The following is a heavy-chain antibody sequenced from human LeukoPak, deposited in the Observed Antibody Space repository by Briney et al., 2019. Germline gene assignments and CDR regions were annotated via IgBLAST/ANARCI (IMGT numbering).Heavy chain of an antibody. Sequence: GGSLRLSCAASGFSFSSYGMNWVRQAPGKGLEWVAVIWYDGNKKYYADSVRGRFTISKDNAKNSLYLQMSSLRAEDTAVYYCARDLSYYYGLDVWGQGTTVTVSS. J-gene: IGHJ6*02. CDR1: GFSFSSYG. CDR3: ARDLSYYYGLDV. CDR2: IWYDGNKK. V-gene: IGHV3-33*01.